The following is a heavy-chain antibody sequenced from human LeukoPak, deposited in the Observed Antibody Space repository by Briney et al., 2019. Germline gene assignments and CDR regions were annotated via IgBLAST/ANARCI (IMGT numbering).Heavy chain of an antibody. CDR2: INAGNGNT. V-gene: IGHV1-3*01. D-gene: IGHD2-15*01. Sequence: ASVKVSCKASEYTFTEYAVNWVRQAPGQRLEWMGWINAGNGNTKYAQKFQGRLTITRDTSASTAYMELSSLTFEDTAVYYCTRGRWSATTGSYYLDFWGQGTLVTVSS. CDR3: TRGRWSATTGSYYLDF. CDR1: EYTFTEYA. J-gene: IGHJ4*02.